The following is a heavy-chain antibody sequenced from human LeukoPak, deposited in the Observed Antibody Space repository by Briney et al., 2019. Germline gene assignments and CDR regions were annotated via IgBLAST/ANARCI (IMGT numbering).Heavy chain of an antibody. J-gene: IGHJ5*02. V-gene: IGHV1-2*02. Sequence: ASVTVSCEASRYTFTGYYMYWVRQAPGRGLEWVGWINPNSGGTNYAQTFQGRVALTRDTSLSTPSMELSRLRSDDTAVYYCARDRLWFGEFGGPGTTYNWFDPWGQGTLVTVSS. CDR2: INPNSGGT. D-gene: IGHD3-10*01. CDR1: RYTFTGYY. CDR3: ARDRLWFGEFGGPGTTYNWFDP.